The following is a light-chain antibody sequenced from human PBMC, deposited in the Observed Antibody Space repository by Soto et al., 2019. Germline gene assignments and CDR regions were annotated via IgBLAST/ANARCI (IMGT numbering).Light chain of an antibody. V-gene: IGKV1-9*01. CDR2: GAS. J-gene: IGKJ1*01. Sequence: DIPLTQSPSLLSASVGDRVTFTCRASQGISNYLAWYQQKPGKAPEVLIYGASTLESGVPSRFSGSGSGTEFTLTISSPQPEDFATYYCQQLYTYPRTFGQGTKVEIK. CDR1: QGISNY. CDR3: QQLYTYPRT.